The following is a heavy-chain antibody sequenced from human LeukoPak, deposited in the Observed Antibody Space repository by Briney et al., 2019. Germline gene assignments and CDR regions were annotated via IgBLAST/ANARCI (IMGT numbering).Heavy chain of an antibody. CDR3: ATGWFGYPFAY. V-gene: IGHV3-30*03. CDR2: ISYDGSDK. J-gene: IGHJ4*02. Sequence: GGSLRLSCAASGFTFSTYGVHWVRQAPGKGLEWVAVISYDGSDKYYADSVKGRFTLSRDNSKNTLYLQMNSLRAEDTAVYYCATGWFGYPFAYWGQGTLVTVSS. D-gene: IGHD3-22*01. CDR1: GFTFSTYG.